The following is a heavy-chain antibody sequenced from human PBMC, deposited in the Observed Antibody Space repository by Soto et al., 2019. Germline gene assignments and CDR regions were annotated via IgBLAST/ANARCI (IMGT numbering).Heavy chain of an antibody. CDR3: ARAYSKVDY. V-gene: IGHV4-30-4*01. J-gene: IGHJ4*02. CDR1: GGSISSGDYY. Sequence: SETLSFTCTVSGGSISSGDYYWSWIRQPPGKGLEWIGYIYYSGSTYYNPSLKSRVTMSVDTSKNQFSLKLSSVTAADTAVYYCARAYSKVDYWGKGVLVTVSS. D-gene: IGHD4-4*01. CDR2: IYYSGST.